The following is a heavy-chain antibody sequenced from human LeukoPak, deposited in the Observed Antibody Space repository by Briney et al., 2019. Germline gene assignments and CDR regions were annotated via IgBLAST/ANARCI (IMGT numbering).Heavy chain of an antibody. Sequence: SETLSLTCAVYGGSFSGYYWSWIRQPPGKGLEWIGEINHSGSTNYNPSLKSRVTISVDTSKNQFSLKLSSVTAADTAVYYCARQFPMVRGVIIFDYWGQGTLVTVSS. CDR1: GGSFSGYY. CDR3: ARQFPMVRGVIIFDY. J-gene: IGHJ4*02. D-gene: IGHD3-10*01. CDR2: INHSGST. V-gene: IGHV4-34*01.